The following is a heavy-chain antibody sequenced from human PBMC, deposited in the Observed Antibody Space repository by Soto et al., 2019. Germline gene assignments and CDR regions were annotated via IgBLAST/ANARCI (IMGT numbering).Heavy chain of an antibody. V-gene: IGHV1-58*01. J-gene: IGHJ5*02. Sequence: SVKVSCKASGFTFTSSAVQWVLQARGERLEWIGWIVVGSGNTNYAQKFQERVTITRDMSTSTAYMELSSLRSEDTAVYYCAAEGGYYDSSGYFPNEFNWFDPWGQGTLVTVSS. CDR1: GFTFTSSA. CDR2: IVVGSGNT. CDR3: AAEGGYYDSSGYFPNEFNWFDP. D-gene: IGHD3-22*01.